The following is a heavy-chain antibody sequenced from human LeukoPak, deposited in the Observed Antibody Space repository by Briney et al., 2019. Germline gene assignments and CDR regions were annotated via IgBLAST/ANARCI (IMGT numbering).Heavy chain of an antibody. J-gene: IGHJ4*02. CDR3: ERVSGRLERQSDLDY. Sequence: GGSLRLSCAASGFTFASYSMNWVRQAPGKGLDSVSSISGDSTYIYNASSVKGRFTISIDNAQASLYLQMLSLRGDDMAVYYCERVSGRLERQSDLDYWGQGTLVIVSS. V-gene: IGHV3-21*01. CDR2: ISGDSTYI. D-gene: IGHD1-1*01. CDR1: GFTFASYS.